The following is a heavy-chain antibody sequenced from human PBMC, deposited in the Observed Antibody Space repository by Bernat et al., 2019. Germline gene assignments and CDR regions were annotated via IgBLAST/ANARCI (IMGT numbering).Heavy chain of an antibody. Sequence: QVQLVQSGAEVMKPGASVKVSCMASGYTFTSYYMHWVRQAPGQGLEWMGIINPSGGSTSYAQKFQGRVTMTRDTSTSTVYMELSSLRSEDTAVYYCARGVAVAGTSDENFDYWGQGTLVTVSS. CDR1: GYTFTSYY. CDR3: ARGVAVAGTSDENFDY. D-gene: IGHD6-19*01. CDR2: INPSGGST. V-gene: IGHV1-46*01. J-gene: IGHJ4*02.